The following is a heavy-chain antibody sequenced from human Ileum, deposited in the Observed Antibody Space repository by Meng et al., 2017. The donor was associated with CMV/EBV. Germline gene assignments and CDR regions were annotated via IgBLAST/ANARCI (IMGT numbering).Heavy chain of an antibody. V-gene: IGHV3-21*01. CDR2: ISSTGSYI. D-gene: IGHD4-11*01. CDR3: ARDNDYTNSY. Sequence: GGSLRLSCAPSGFTFSTYSMNWVRQAPGKGLEWVSSISSTGSYIYYADSVKGRFTISRDNAENSLYLQMNSLRAEDTAVYYCARDNDYTNSYWGQGTLVTVSS. J-gene: IGHJ4*02. CDR1: GFTFSTYS.